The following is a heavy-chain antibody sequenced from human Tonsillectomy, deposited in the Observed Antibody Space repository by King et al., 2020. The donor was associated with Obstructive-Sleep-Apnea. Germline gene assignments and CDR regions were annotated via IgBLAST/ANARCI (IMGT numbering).Heavy chain of an antibody. V-gene: IGHV3-7*03. J-gene: IGHJ4*02. CDR2: IKQDGSEK. CDR3: ARGIREAAASLGY. CDR1: GFTFSSYW. Sequence: VQLVESGGGLVQPGGSLRLSCAASGFTFSSYWMSWVRQAPGKGLEWVANIKQDGSEKYYVDSVKGRFTISRDNAKNSLYLQMNSLRAEETAVYYCARGIREAAASLGYWGQGTLVTVSS. D-gene: IGHD6-13*01.